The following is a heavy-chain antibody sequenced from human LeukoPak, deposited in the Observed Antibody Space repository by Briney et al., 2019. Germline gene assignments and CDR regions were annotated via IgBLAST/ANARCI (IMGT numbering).Heavy chain of an antibody. D-gene: IGHD3-16*01. CDR3: TVPQSGGNWFDP. CDR2: IRGKGFSDPP. Sequence: PGESLKLSCAASGFTFSDSAIHWVRQASGKGLEWVGRIRGKGFSDPPAYAASVKDRFTISRDDSKSTAYLQMNSLKAEDTAVYYCTVPQSGGNWFDPWGPGTQVTVSS. V-gene: IGHV3-73*01. CDR1: GFTFSDSA. J-gene: IGHJ5*02.